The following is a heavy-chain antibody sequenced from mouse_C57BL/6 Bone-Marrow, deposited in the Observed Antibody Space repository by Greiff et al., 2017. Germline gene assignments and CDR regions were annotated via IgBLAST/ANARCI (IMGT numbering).Heavy chain of an antibody. CDR2: IDPSDSET. CDR3: ARNYYDYGEDYAMDY. Sequence: VQLQQPGAELVRPGSSVKLSCKASGYNFTSYWMHWVKQRPIQGLEWIGNIDPSDSETNYNQKFKDKATLTVDKSSSTAYMQLSSLTSEDTAVYYCARNYYDYGEDYAMDYWGQGTSVTVSS. D-gene: IGHD2-4*01. J-gene: IGHJ4*01. CDR1: GYNFTSYW. V-gene: IGHV1-52*01.